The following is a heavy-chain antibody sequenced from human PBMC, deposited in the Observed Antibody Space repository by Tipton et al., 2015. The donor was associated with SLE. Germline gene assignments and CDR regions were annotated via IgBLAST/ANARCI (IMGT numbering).Heavy chain of an antibody. Sequence: TLSLTCTVSGGSFSRETYLWGWIRQPPGKGLEWIGDISYTGNTYYNPSLKSRFTISVHMSKNQFSLNLTSVTAADTAVYYCARRDAGVRVAMALGSWFDPWGQGTLVTVSS. D-gene: IGHD2-2*01. V-gene: IGHV4-39*07. CDR1: GGSFSRETYL. CDR3: ARRDAGVRVAMALGSWFDP. J-gene: IGHJ5*02. CDR2: ISYTGNT.